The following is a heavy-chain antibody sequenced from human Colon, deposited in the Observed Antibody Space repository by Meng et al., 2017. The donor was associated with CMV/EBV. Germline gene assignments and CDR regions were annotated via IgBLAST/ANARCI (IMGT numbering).Heavy chain of an antibody. Sequence: GESLKISCAGSGFAFSDHYIEWVRQAPGKGLEWVASIQQDGSLTYYVDSVKGRFTISRDNAKNSLYLEMNNLRAEDTAVYYCVRTAVFEGIVHDAFDIWGQGTMVTVSS. CDR2: IQQDGSLT. CDR1: GFAFSDHY. V-gene: IGHV3-7*01. D-gene: IGHD3-3*01. CDR3: VRTAVFEGIVHDAFDI. J-gene: IGHJ3*02.